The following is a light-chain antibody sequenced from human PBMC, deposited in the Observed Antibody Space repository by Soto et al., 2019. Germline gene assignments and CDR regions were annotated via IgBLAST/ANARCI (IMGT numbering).Light chain of an antibody. CDR3: QQYSYWPRT. V-gene: IGKV3-15*01. J-gene: IGKJ1*01. Sequence: EIALTQSLATLSLSPGERATLSCRASQSVSSDLAWYQQKPGQAPRLLIYGASTRATDMPGTFSGRGSGTEFTLTITSLRPEDFGVYYCQQYSYWPRTFGQGTKVDIK. CDR1: QSVSSD. CDR2: GAS.